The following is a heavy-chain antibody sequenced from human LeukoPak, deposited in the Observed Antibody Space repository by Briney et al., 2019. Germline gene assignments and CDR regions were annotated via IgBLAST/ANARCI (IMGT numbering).Heavy chain of an antibody. Sequence: GGSLRLSCAASGFTFSSYDMHWVRQAPGKGLEWVAVISYDGSNKYYADSVKGRFTISRDNSKNTLYLQMNSLRAEDTAVYYCAKERCSSTSCYPFYFDYWGQGTLVTVSS. CDR1: GFTFSSYD. D-gene: IGHD2-2*01. V-gene: IGHV3-30*18. CDR2: ISYDGSNK. J-gene: IGHJ4*02. CDR3: AKERCSSTSCYPFYFDY.